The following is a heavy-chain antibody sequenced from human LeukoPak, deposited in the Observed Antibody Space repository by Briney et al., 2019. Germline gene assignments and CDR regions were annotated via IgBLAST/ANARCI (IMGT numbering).Heavy chain of an antibody. CDR2: ISGSGGST. J-gene: IGHJ3*02. V-gene: IGHV3-23*01. D-gene: IGHD3-22*01. CDR1: GFTFSSYA. Sequence: QTGGSLRLSCAASGFTFSSYAMSWVRQAPGKGLEWVSAISGSGGSTYYADSVKGRFTISRDNSKNTLYLQMNSLRAEDTAVYYCAKVGPSQAVVVITTGGDAFDIWGQGTMVTVSS. CDR3: AKVGPSQAVVVITTGGDAFDI.